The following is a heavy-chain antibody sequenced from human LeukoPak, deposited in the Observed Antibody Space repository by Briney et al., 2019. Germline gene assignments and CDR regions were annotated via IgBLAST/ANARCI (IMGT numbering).Heavy chain of an antibody. V-gene: IGHV3-48*01. D-gene: IGHD1-26*01. CDR3: AKAASGTCLDY. CDR2: ISSSGSTI. CDR1: GFTFSSYS. Sequence: TGGSLRLSCAASGFTFSSYSMNWVRQAPGKGLEWVSYISSSGSTIYYADSVKGRFTISRDNAKNSLYLQMNSLRAEDTAVYYCAKAASGTCLDYWGQGTLVTVSS. J-gene: IGHJ4*02.